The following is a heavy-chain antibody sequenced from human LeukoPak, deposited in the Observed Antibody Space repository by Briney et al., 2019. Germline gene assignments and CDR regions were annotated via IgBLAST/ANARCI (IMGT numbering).Heavy chain of an antibody. J-gene: IGHJ5*02. Sequence: GASVKVSCKASGYIFTSYGTSWVRQAPGQGLEWTGWISVYNGNTNYPQRLQGRVTMTTDTSTTTAYMELRSLRSDDTAVYYCARDINGYYYDSHGYYPTDLWGQGTLVTVSS. V-gene: IGHV1-18*01. CDR3: ARDINGYYYDSHGYYPTDL. CDR2: ISVYNGNT. CDR1: GYIFTSYG. D-gene: IGHD3-22*01.